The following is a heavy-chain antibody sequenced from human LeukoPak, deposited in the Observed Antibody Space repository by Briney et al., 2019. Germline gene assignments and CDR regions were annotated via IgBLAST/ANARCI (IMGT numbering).Heavy chain of an antibody. CDR3: ARDAYSSSWYVSYYYYGMDV. CDR2: ISSSSSYI. J-gene: IGHJ6*02. V-gene: IGHV3-21*01. D-gene: IGHD6-13*01. Sequence: GGSLRLSCAASGFTFSSYAMSWVRQAPGKGLEWVSSISSSSSYIYYADSVKGRFTISRDNAKNSLYLQMNSLRAEDTAVYYCARDAYSSSWYVSYYYYGMDVWGQGTTVTVSS. CDR1: GFTFSSYA.